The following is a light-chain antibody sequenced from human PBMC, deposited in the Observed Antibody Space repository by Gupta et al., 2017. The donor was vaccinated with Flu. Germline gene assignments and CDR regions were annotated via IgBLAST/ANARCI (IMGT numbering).Light chain of an antibody. J-gene: IGLJ3*02. CDR3: QSEDSNNNGV. CDR1: ALPKQY. Sequence: GQTDRSTCSGDALPKQYAYWYQQKPGHAPGWGIYKDSERLSGIPERVSGSSSGKTVTFTTSGVQAEDEADEYCQSEDSNNNGVLGGGTNVT. V-gene: IGLV3-25*03. CDR2: KDS.